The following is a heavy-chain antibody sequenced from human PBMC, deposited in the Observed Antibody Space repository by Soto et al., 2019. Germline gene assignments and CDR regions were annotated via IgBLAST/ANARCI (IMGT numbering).Heavy chain of an antibody. CDR3: ARVGQGAWYFDL. Sequence: EVQLVESGGGLVQPGGSLTLSCAASGFTFSSYWMHWVRQAPGKGVVWVSRINPDGRGTNYADSVKGQFTISRDNAKTTLDLQMNSLRPEDTGVYYCARVGQGAWYFDLWGRGTLVTVSS. CDR1: GFTFSSYW. D-gene: IGHD1-26*01. V-gene: IGHV3-74*01. CDR2: INPDGRGT. J-gene: IGHJ2*01.